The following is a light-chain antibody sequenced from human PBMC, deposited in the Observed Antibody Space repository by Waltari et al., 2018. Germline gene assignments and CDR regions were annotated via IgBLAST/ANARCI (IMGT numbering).Light chain of an antibody. V-gene: IGKV3-20*01. CDR1: QSLTKRY. CDR3: QQYGSSIMYT. CDR2: GAS. J-gene: IGKJ2*01. Sequence: EVVLTQSPDTLSLSPGERATLSCRASQSLTKRYLAWYQQKPGRAPRLLIYGASSRAAGIPYRFSGSVSGTDFTLTISRLEPEDFAVYYCQQYGSSIMYTFGQGTKLEIK.